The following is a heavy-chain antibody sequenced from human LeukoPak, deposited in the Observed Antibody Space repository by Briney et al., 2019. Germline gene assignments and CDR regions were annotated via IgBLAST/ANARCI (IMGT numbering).Heavy chain of an antibody. CDR2: IYYSGST. V-gene: IGHV4-39*07. J-gene: IGHJ4*02. CDR3: ASYPTYYYGSGSYYVIDY. Sequence: NPSETLSLTCTVSGGSISSSSYYWGWIRQPPGKGLEWIGSIYYSGSTYYNPSLKSRGTISVDTSKNQFSLKLSSVTAADTAVYYCASYPTYYYGSGSYYVIDYWGQGTLVTVSS. CDR1: GGSISSSSYY. D-gene: IGHD3-10*01.